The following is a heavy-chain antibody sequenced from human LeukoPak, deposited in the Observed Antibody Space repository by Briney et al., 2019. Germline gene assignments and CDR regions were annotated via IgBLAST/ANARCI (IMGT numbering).Heavy chain of an antibody. V-gene: IGHV4-39*07. CDR3: ARGSPTYGWFDP. Sequence: SETLSLTCAVSGGSLSSSSYYWAWIRQPPGKGLEWIGSIYYSGGTYYNPSLKSRVTISVDTSKNQFSLLLSSVTAADTAVYYCARGSPTYGWFDPWGQGTLVTVSS. CDR2: IYYSGGT. D-gene: IGHD4-17*01. CDR1: GGSLSSSSYY. J-gene: IGHJ5*02.